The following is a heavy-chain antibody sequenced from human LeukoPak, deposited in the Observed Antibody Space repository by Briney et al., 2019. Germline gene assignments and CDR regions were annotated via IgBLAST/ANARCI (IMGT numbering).Heavy chain of an antibody. D-gene: IGHD5-18*01. V-gene: IGHV1-46*01. Sequence: ASVKVSCKASGYTFTSYYMHWVRQAPGQGLEWTGIINPSGGSTSYAQKFQGRVTMTRDTSTSTVYMELSSLRSEDTAVYYCATNLHTAMVTNYFDYWGQGTLVTVSS. CDR3: ATNLHTAMVTNYFDY. CDR2: INPSGGST. CDR1: GYTFTSYY. J-gene: IGHJ4*02.